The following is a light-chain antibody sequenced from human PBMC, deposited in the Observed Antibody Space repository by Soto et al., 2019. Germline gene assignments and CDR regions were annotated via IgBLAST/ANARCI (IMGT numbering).Light chain of an antibody. J-gene: IGLJ3*02. Sequence: QSVLTQPPSASGTPGQRVTISCSGSSSNIGSNAVNWYQQLPGTAPKLLIDSDSQRPSGVPDRFSGSKSGTSASLAISGLQSEDEADYYCAARDDSLSVWLFGGGTKLTVL. CDR1: SSNIGSNA. CDR3: AARDDSLSVWL. CDR2: SDS. V-gene: IGLV1-44*01.